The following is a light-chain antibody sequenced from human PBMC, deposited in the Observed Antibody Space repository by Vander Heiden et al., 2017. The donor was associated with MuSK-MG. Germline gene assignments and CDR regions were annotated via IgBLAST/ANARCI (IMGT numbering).Light chain of an antibody. CDR3: QQYKNWPPWT. Sequence: ELVMTPSLATLSVSPRYRATLSCRASQSVSSNLAWYQQKPGQAPRLLIYGAATRATGIPARFSGSGSGTEFTLTISSLQSEDFAVYYCQQYKNWPPWTFGQGTKVKIK. J-gene: IGKJ1*01. CDR1: QSVSSN. V-gene: IGKV3-15*01. CDR2: GAA.